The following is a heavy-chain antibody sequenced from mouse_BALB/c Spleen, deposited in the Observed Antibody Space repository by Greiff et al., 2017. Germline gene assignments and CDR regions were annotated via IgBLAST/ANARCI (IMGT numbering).Heavy chain of an antibody. CDR3: ARETNCYFDY. CDR1: GFTFSDYY. J-gene: IGHJ2*01. Sequence: EVKVVESGGGLVKPGGSLKLSCAASGFTFSDYYMYWVRQTPEKRLEWVATISDGGSYTYYPDSVKGRFTISRDNAKNNLYLQMSSLKSEDTAMYYCARETNCYFDYWGQGTTLTVSS. D-gene: IGHD4-1*01. CDR2: ISDGGSYT. V-gene: IGHV5-4*02.